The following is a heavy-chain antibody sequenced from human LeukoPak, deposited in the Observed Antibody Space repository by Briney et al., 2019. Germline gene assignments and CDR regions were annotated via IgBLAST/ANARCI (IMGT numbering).Heavy chain of an antibody. D-gene: IGHD5-24*01. Sequence: SETLSLTCTVSGGSISSSSYYWGWIRQPPGKGLEWIGSIYYSGSTYYNPSLKSRVTISVDTSKNQFSLKLSSVTAADTAVYYCARDVDDGYNRRRFRLADPWGQGTLVTVSS. J-gene: IGHJ5*02. CDR2: IYYSGST. CDR1: GGSISSSSYY. V-gene: IGHV4-39*07. CDR3: ARDVDDGYNRRRFRLADP.